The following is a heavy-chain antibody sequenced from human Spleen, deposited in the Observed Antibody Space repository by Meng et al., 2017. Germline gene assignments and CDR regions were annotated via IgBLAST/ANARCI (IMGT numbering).Heavy chain of an antibody. V-gene: IGHV4-4*02. Sequence: SETLSLTCAVSGDSISSSNWWSWVRQPPGKGLEWIGEIYHSGSTNYNPSLKSRVTISVDKSKNQFSLKLSSVTAADTAVYYCASKTYGSGMKFQHWGQGTLVTVSS. CDR3: ASKTYGSGMKFQH. CDR1: GDSISSSNW. CDR2: IYHSGST. J-gene: IGHJ1*01. D-gene: IGHD3-10*01.